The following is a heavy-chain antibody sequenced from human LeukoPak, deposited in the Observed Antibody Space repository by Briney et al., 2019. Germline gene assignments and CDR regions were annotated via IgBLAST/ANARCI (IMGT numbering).Heavy chain of an antibody. CDR2: ISYDGSNK. V-gene: IGHV3-30*18. Sequence: GGSLRLSCAASGFTFSSYGMHWVGQAPGKGLEWVAVISYDGSNKYYADSVKGRFTISRDNSKNTLYLQMNSLRAEDTAVYYCAKDRHGVPPTNFDYWGQGTLVTVSS. J-gene: IGHJ4*02. CDR3: AKDRHGVPPTNFDY. CDR1: GFTFSSYG. D-gene: IGHD3-10*01.